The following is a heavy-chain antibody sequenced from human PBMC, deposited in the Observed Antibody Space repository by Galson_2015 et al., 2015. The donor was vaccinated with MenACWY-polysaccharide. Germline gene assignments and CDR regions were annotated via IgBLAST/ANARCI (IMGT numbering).Heavy chain of an antibody. Sequence: RLSCAASGFTFSTYWMHWVRQAPGKGQVWVSRIKSDGSSTNYADSVKGRFTISRDNAKNTLYLQMNSLRAEDTALYYCARGYSAYDWGQGTLVTVSA. CDR1: GFTFSTYW. V-gene: IGHV3-74*01. J-gene: IGHJ4*02. CDR2: IKSDGSST. CDR3: ARGYSAYD. D-gene: IGHD5-12*01.